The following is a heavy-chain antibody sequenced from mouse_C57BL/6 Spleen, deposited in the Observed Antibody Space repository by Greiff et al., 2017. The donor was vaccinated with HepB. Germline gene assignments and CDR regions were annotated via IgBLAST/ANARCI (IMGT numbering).Heavy chain of an antibody. CDR3: AGSKAFDYAMDY. J-gene: IGHJ4*01. CDR2: IYPGDGDT. CDR1: GYAFSSSW. V-gene: IGHV1-82*01. D-gene: IGHD2-5*01. Sequence: QVQLKQSGPELVKPGASVKISCKASGYAFSSSWMNWVKQRPGKGLEWIGRIYPGDGDTNYNGKFKGKATLTADKSSSTAYMQLSSLTSEDSAVYLCAGSKAFDYAMDYWGQGTSVTVSS.